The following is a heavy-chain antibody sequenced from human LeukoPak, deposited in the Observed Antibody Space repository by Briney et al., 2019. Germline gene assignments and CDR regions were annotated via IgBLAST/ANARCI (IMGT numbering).Heavy chain of an antibody. CDR2: IYYSGST. Sequence: SETLSLTCTVSGGSISSSSYYWGWIRQPRGKGLEWIGSIYYSGSTYYNPSLKSRVTISVDTYKNQFSLKLSSVTAADTAVYYCARSYYYDSSGLTGDYWGQGTLVTVSS. V-gene: IGHV4-39*01. D-gene: IGHD3-22*01. J-gene: IGHJ4*02. CDR1: GGSISSSSYY. CDR3: ARSYYYDSSGLTGDY.